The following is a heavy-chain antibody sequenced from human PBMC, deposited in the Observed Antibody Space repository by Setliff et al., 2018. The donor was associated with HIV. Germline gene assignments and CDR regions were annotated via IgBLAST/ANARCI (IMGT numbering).Heavy chain of an antibody. CDR2: IYYTGST. CDR3: ARGGAVSADFDS. D-gene: IGHD3-16*01. J-gene: IGHJ5*01. V-gene: IGHV4-59*01. Sequence: SETLSLTCTVSSGSISTYYWTWIRQPPGKGLEYIGYIYYTGSTDYNPSLNGRVTISIDMSKSQFSLKLNSVTAADTAVYFCARGGAVSADFDSWGQGTLVTVPQ. CDR1: SGSISTYY.